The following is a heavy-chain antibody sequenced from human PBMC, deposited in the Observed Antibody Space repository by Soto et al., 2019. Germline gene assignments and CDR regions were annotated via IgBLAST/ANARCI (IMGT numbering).Heavy chain of an antibody. V-gene: IGHV3-33*01. CDR1: GFPFSVYG. CDR3: XXASGPFAL. CDR2: IWSDGSNK. Sequence: QMQLVESGGGVVQPGKSLRLSCGGSGFPFSVYGIHWVRQAPGKGLEWVAVIWSDGSNKYYGDSVKGRFTISRDNSKNTVYLQMNSRRAEETSVYYCXXASGPFALWGRGTLVTVSS. J-gene: IGHJ2*01.